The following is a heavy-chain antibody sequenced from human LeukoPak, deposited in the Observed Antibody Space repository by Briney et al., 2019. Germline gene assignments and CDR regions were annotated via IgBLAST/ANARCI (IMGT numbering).Heavy chain of an antibody. CDR3: ARDMYYYDSSGQTLNAFDI. CDR1: GFTFSSYV. V-gene: IGHV3-30-3*01. CDR2: ISYDGSNK. Sequence: GGSLRLSCAASGFTFSSYVMSWVRQAPGKGPEWVAVISYDGSNKYYADSVKGRFTISRDNSKNTLYLQMNSLRAEDTAVYYCARDMYYYDSSGQTLNAFDIWGQGTMVTVSS. D-gene: IGHD3-22*01. J-gene: IGHJ3*02.